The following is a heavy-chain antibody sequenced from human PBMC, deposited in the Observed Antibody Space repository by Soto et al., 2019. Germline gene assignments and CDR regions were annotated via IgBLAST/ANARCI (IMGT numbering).Heavy chain of an antibody. CDR1: GFTFSSYA. CDR2: ISGSGGST. CDR3: AKDNDYYDSSGYFPY. V-gene: IGHV3-23*01. J-gene: IGHJ4*02. Sequence: EVQLLESGGGLVQPGGSLRLSCAASGFTFSSYAMSWVRQAPGKGLEWVSAISGSGGSTYYADSVKGRFTISRDNYKNTLYLQMYSLRAEDTAVYYCAKDNDYYDSSGYFPYWGQGTLVTVSS. D-gene: IGHD3-22*01.